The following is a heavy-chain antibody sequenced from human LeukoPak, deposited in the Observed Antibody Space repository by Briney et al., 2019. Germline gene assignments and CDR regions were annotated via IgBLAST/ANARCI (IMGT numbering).Heavy chain of an antibody. CDR3: AKEGPLFCDILTGYYPYSSPTYFDS. D-gene: IGHD3-9*01. V-gene: IGHV3-23*01. Sequence: GGSLRLSCAASGFTFSSYAMSWVREAPGKALEWVSAISGSGGSTYYGDSVKGRFTISRDNSENTLYLQMNSVRAEDTALYYCAKEGPLFCDILTGYYPYSSPTYFDSGGQGTLVTVSS. CDR2: ISGSGGST. J-gene: IGHJ4*02. CDR1: GFTFSSYA.